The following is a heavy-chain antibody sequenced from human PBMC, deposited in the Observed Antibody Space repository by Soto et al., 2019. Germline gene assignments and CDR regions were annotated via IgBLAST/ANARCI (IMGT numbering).Heavy chain of an antibody. V-gene: IGHV1-69*06. Sequence: SVKVSCKASGGTFSSYAISWVRQAPGQGLEWMGGIIPIFGTANYAQKFQGRVTITADKSTSTAYMELSSLRSEDTAAYYCARAAVYNWNYRSHFDYWGQGTLVTVSS. CDR1: GGTFSSYA. CDR3: ARAAVYNWNYRSHFDY. J-gene: IGHJ4*02. CDR2: IIPIFGTA. D-gene: IGHD1-7*01.